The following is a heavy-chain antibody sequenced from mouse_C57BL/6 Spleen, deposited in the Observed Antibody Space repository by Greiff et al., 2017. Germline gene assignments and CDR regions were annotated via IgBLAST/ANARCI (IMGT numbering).Heavy chain of an antibody. CDR3: AVYTTEGYYAMDY. CDR1: GFNIKDYY. CDR2: IDPEDGET. D-gene: IGHD1-1*01. J-gene: IGHJ4*01. V-gene: IGHV14-2*01. Sequence: EVQRVESGAELVKPGASVKLSCTASGFNIKDYYMHWVKQRTEQGLEWIGRIDPEDGETKYAPKFQGKATITADTSSNTAYLQLSSLTSEDTAVYYCAVYTTEGYYAMDYWGQGTSVTVSS.